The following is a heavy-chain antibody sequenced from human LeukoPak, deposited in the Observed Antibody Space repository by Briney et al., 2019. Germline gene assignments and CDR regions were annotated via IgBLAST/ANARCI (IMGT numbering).Heavy chain of an antibody. D-gene: IGHD3-22*01. CDR3: ASAIAYDSRGYFDY. Sequence: GESLKISCKGSGYSFTSYWIGWVRQMPGKGLEWMGIIYFGDSDIRYSPSFQGQVTISADNSISTAYLQWSSLKASDTAMYYCASAIAYDSRGYFDYWGQGTLVTVSS. V-gene: IGHV5-51*01. CDR1: GYSFTSYW. CDR2: IYFGDSDI. J-gene: IGHJ4*02.